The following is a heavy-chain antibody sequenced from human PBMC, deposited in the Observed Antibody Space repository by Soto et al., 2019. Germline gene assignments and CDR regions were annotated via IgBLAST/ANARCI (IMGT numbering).Heavy chain of an antibody. Sequence: GESLKISCNASGYIVVNYWIGWVRQVPGKGLEWMGIIWPGDSDTRYSPSFEGHVTITVDKSINTAYLQWGSLKASDTATYYCARHGSIGARQNFFDVWGQGTLVTVSS. CDR3: ARHGSIGARQNFFDV. CDR2: IWPGDSDT. CDR1: GYIVVNYW. V-gene: IGHV5-51*01. J-gene: IGHJ5*02. D-gene: IGHD6-6*01.